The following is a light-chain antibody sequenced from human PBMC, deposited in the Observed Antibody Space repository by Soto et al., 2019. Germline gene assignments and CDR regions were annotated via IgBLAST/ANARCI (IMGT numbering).Light chain of an antibody. CDR1: QSIDTW. CDR2: QAS. J-gene: IGKJ2*01. V-gene: IGKV1-5*03. Sequence: DIQMTQSPSTLSASVGDGVTITCRASQSIDTWLAWYQQKPGKAPQVLINQASTLESGVPSRFRRSGSATEFTLTINSLQRDDFETYFCQHYHSYPYTFAQGTKVDIK. CDR3: QHYHSYPYT.